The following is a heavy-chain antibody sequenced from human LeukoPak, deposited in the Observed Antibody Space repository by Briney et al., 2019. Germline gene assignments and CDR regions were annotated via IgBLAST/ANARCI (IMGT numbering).Heavy chain of an antibody. CDR2: VSSSSSYI. CDR3: ARGGIYYYDSSGPSEGY. J-gene: IGHJ4*02. D-gene: IGHD3-22*01. V-gene: IGHV3-21*01. CDR1: GFTFSSYS. Sequence: GGSLRLSCEASGFTFSSYSMNWVRQAPGKGLEWVSSVSSSSSYIYYADSVKGRFTISRDNAKNSLYLQMNSLRAEDMAVYYCARGGIYYYDSSGPSEGYWGQGTLVTVSS.